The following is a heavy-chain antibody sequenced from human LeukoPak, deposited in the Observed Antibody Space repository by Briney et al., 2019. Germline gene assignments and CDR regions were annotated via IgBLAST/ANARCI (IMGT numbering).Heavy chain of an antibody. CDR1: GFTFSSYA. J-gene: IGHJ4*02. CDR3: AKDFSNFTRLFDY. Sequence: GGSLRLSCATSGFTFSSYAMSWVRQAPGKGLECVSSISASGRTTYYADSVKGRFTISRDNSKNTLYLQMTSLRAEDTAVYYCAKDFSNFTRLFDYWGQGTLVTVSS. D-gene: IGHD3-3*01. V-gene: IGHV3-23*01. CDR2: ISASGRTT.